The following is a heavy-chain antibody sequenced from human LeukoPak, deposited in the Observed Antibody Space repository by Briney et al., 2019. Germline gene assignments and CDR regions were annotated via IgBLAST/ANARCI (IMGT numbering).Heavy chain of an antibody. V-gene: IGHV3-66*01. J-gene: IGHJ4*02. CDR1: GFSFSDYY. CDR2: IYSGGST. D-gene: IGHD2-8*01. Sequence: PGGSLRLSCAASGFSFSDYYMSWVRQAPGKGLEWVSVIYSGGSTYYADSVKGRFTVSRDNAKNTLYLEMNNLRAEDTAVYYCTRDVWGDRDNYFDCWGQGTLVTVSS. CDR3: TRDVWGDRDNYFDC.